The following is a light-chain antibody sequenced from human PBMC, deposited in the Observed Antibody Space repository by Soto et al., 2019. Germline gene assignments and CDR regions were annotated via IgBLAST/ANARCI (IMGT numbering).Light chain of an antibody. V-gene: IGLV2-14*01. J-gene: IGLJ2*01. Sequence: QSALTQPASVSGSPGQSISISCTGTTGDIAYYNYVSWYQQHPGNAPKLVIYEVVKRPSGISNRFSGSKSGNTASLTISGLHAEDEPDYYCRSYTSSSTLVFGGGTKLTVL. CDR2: EVV. CDR1: TGDIAYYNY. CDR3: RSYTSSSTLV.